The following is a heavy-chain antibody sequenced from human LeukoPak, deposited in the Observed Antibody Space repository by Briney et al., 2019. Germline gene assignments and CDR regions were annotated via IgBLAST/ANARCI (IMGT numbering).Heavy chain of an antibody. CDR2: IKQDGSEK. Sequence: GGSLRLSCAASGFTFSSYWMSWVRQAPGKGLEWVANIKQDGSEKYYVDSVKGRFTISRDNAKNSLYLQMSSLRAEDTAVYYCARPYYYDSSGSLEDAFDIWGQGTMVTVSS. CDR1: GFTFSSYW. D-gene: IGHD3-22*01. J-gene: IGHJ3*02. CDR3: ARPYYYDSSGSLEDAFDI. V-gene: IGHV3-7*01.